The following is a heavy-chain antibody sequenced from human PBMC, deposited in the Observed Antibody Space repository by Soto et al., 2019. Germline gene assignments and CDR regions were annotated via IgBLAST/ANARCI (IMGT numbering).Heavy chain of an antibody. CDR2: MNPNSGNT. CDR3: ARGDDFWSGPPSGGLDV. V-gene: IGHV1-8*01. D-gene: IGHD3-3*01. J-gene: IGHJ6*04. Sequence: ASVKGSCKASGYTFTSYDINWVRQATGQGLEWMGWMNPNSGNTGYAQKFQGRVTMTRNTSMSTVYMELSSLRSEDTAVYYCARGDDFWSGPPSGGLDVWGKGTTVTVSS. CDR1: GYTFTSYD.